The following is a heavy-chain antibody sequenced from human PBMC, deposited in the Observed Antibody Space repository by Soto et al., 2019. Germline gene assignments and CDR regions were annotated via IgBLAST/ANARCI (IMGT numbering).Heavy chain of an antibody. V-gene: IGHV4-34*01. D-gene: IGHD5-18*01. CDR3: ARGRLDTAMVAKKYYFDY. CDR1: GGSFSGYY. CDR2: INHSGST. J-gene: IGHJ4*02. Sequence: SETLSLTCAVYGGSFSGYYWSWIRQPPGKGLEWIGEINHSGSTNYNPSLKSRVTISVDTSKNQFSLKLSSVTAADTAVYYCARGRLDTAMVAKKYYFDYWGQGTLVTVPQ.